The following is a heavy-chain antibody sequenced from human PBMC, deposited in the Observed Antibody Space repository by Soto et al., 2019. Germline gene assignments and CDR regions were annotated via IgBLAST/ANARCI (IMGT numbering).Heavy chain of an antibody. CDR3: GRDWGFRFLGGPYKPPNTYNWDV. CDR1: GFTFSSYS. Sequence: PGGSLRLSCAASGFTFSSYSMNWVRQAPGKGLEWVSYISSSSSTIYYADSVKGRFTISRDNSKNSLYLQMNSLRAEDTVVFYWGRDWGFRFLGGPYKPPNTYNWDVGAKGTRAPVSP. D-gene: IGHD1-1*01. V-gene: IGHV3-48*01. J-gene: IGHJ6*04. CDR2: ISSSSSTI.